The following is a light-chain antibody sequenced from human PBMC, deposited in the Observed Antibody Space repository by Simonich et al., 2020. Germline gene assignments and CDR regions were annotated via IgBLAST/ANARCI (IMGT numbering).Light chain of an antibody. V-gene: IGKV1-5*03. CDR1: QSISSW. CDR2: KAS. J-gene: IGKJ1*01. CDR3: QQYNSYSRT. Sequence: DIQMTQSPSPLSASVGDRVTITCRASQSISSWLAWYQQKPGKAPKLLIYKASSLESGVPSRFSGSGSGTEFTLTISSLQPDDVATYYCQQYNSYSRTFGQGTKVEIK.